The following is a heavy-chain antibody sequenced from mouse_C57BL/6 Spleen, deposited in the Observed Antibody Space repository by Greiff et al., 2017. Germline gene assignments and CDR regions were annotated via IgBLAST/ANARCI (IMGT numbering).Heavy chain of an antibody. CDR1: GYAFSSSW. J-gene: IGHJ2*01. CDR2: IYPGDGDT. Sequence: QVQLKQSGPELVKPGASVKISCKASGYAFSSSWMNWVKQRPGKGLEWIGRIYPGDGDTNYNGKFKGKATLTADKSSSTAYMQLSSLTSEDSAVYFCARSHDGYPYYFDYWGQGTTLTVSS. V-gene: IGHV1-82*01. D-gene: IGHD2-3*01. CDR3: ARSHDGYPYYFDY.